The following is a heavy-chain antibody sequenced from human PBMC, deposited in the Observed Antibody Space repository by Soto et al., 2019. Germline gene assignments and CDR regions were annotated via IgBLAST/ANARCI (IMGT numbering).Heavy chain of an antibody. CDR1: GGSVRAPDW. V-gene: IGHV4-4*02. J-gene: IGHJ5*01. Sequence: QVHLQESGPGLVAPSGTLSLTCTLSGGSVRAPDWWYWVRQSPDKGLEWIAEVHISGHSNYNPSLRSRVSVSIDSSKNQFYMNLNSVTAADTAIYYCARVRQGCSANNCYFDPWGQGTQVTISS. CDR3: ARVRQGCSANNCYFDP. CDR2: VHISGHS. D-gene: IGHD1-1*01.